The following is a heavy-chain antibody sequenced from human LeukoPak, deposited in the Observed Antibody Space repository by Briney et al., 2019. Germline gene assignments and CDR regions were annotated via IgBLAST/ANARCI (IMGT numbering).Heavy chain of an antibody. Sequence: GGSLRLSCVASGFTFGNYWIHWVRQVPGKGLVWVSRTNLDGRSTTYADSVKGRFTISRDNAKNTLFLQMNSLRVEDTAVYYCAKAWGSGNYYDEWGQGTLVTVSS. CDR3: AKAWGSGNYYDE. CDR2: TNLDGRST. D-gene: IGHD3-10*01. CDR1: GFTFGNYW. V-gene: IGHV3-74*01. J-gene: IGHJ4*02.